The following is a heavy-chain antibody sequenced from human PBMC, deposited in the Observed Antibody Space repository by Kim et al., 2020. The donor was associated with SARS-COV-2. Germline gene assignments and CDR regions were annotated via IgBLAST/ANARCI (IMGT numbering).Heavy chain of an antibody. CDR3: ASPYQGSGSYIAFDI. CDR2: ISSSGTPM. J-gene: IGHJ3*02. CDR1: GFTFSIYE. Sequence: GGSLRLSCVASGFTFSIYESFSIYEMNWVRQAPGKGLEWVAYISSSGTPMYYADSVKGRFTISRDNTKNSVYLHMNSLRAEDTAVYYCASPYQGSGSYIAFDIWGQGTMVTVSS. V-gene: IGHV3-48*03. D-gene: IGHD3-10*01.